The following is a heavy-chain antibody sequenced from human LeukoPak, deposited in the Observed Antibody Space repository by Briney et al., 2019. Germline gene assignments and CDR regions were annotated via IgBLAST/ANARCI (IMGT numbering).Heavy chain of an antibody. CDR2: ISAYNGNT. V-gene: IGHV1-18*01. CDR1: GYTFTTYG. Sequence: ASVKVSCKASGYTFTTYGISWVRQAPGQGLEWMGWISAYNGNTNYAQKLQGRVTMTTDTSTSTAYMELRSLRSDDTAVYYCARDVYYYDSNGPYYTYYYGMDVWGQGTTVTVSS. D-gene: IGHD3-22*01. CDR3: ARDVYYYDSNGPYYTYYYGMDV. J-gene: IGHJ6*02.